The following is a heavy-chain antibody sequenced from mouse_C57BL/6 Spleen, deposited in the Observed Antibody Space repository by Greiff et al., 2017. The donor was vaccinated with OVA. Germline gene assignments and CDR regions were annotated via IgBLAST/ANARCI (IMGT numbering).Heavy chain of an antibody. Sequence: EVKLMESGGGLVQPGGSLSLSCAASGFTFTDYYMSWVRQPPGKALEWLGFIRNKANGYTTEYSASVKGRFTISSDNSQSILYLQMNALRAEDSATYYCARYIGDYDVGAMDYWGQGTSVTVSS. CDR3: ARYIGDYDVGAMDY. CDR1: GFTFTDYY. CDR2: IRNKANGYTT. V-gene: IGHV7-3*01. J-gene: IGHJ4*01. D-gene: IGHD2-4*01.